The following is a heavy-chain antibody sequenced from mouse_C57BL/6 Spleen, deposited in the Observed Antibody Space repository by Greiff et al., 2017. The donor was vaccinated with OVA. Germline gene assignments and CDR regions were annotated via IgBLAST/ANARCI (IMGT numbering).Heavy chain of an antibody. D-gene: IGHD1-1*01. Sequence: QVQLQQPGAELVRPGSSVKLSCKASGYTFTSYWMHWVKQRPIQGLEWIGNIDPSDSETRYNQKFKDKATLTVDKSSSTAYMQLSSLTSEDSAVDYCARNYGSSRGYFDVWGTGTTVTVSS. CDR1: GYTFTSYW. J-gene: IGHJ1*03. CDR3: ARNYGSSRGYFDV. V-gene: IGHV1-52*01. CDR2: IDPSDSET.